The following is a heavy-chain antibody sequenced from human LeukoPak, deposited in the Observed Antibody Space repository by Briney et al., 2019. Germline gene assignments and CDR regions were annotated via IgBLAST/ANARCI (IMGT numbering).Heavy chain of an antibody. Sequence: GSLRLSCAASGSTFSNYAMTWVRQAPGKGLEWVSVIYSGGSTYYADSVKGRFSISRDNSKNTLYLQMNSLRAEDTAVYYCAASSGSPLYYYYMDVWGKGTTVTISS. CDR1: GSTFSNYA. D-gene: IGHD3-10*01. CDR3: AASSGSPLYYYYMDV. V-gene: IGHV3-53*01. J-gene: IGHJ6*03. CDR2: IYSGGST.